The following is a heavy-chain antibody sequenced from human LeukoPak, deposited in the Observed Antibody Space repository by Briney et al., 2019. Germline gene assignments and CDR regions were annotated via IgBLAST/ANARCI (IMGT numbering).Heavy chain of an antibody. V-gene: IGHV4-59*01. J-gene: IGHJ6*02. Sequence: PSETLSLTCTVSGGSISSYYWSWIRQPPGKGLEWIGYIYYSGSTNYNPSLKSRVTISVDTSKNQFSLKLSSVTATDTAVYYCASRSHYYYGMDVWGQGTTVTVSS. CDR3: ASRSHYYYGMDV. CDR1: GGSISSYY. CDR2: IYYSGST.